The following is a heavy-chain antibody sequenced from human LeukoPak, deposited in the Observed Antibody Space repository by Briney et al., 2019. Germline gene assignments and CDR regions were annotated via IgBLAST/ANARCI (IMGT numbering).Heavy chain of an antibody. V-gene: IGHV4-30-4*01. Sequence: SETLSLTCTVCVGSISSGDYYWSAIRQPPGKGLEWIGYIYYSGSTYYNPSLKSRVTISVDTSKNEISLKLSSVTAADTAVYYCVSGQQGYYRGAVDIWGQGTMVTVSS. J-gene: IGHJ3*02. CDR3: VSGQQGYYRGAVDI. CDR2: IYYSGST. CDR1: VGSISSGDYY. D-gene: IGHD3-10*01.